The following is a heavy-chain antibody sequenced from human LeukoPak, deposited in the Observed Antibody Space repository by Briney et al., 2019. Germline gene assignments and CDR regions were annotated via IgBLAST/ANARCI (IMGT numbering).Heavy chain of an antibody. Sequence: KPSETLSLTCSVSGGSISSGDYYWSWVRQSPEKGLEWIGYIYCNGDTDYNPSLKSRVTISRDTSKKEISLTLRPVTAADMAVYYCARVEGSNTWYGPRAFDIWGQGTMVTVSS. V-gene: IGHV4-30-4*01. J-gene: IGHJ3*02. CDR3: ARVEGSNTWYGPRAFDI. CDR1: GGSISSGDYY. D-gene: IGHD6-13*01. CDR2: IYCNGDT.